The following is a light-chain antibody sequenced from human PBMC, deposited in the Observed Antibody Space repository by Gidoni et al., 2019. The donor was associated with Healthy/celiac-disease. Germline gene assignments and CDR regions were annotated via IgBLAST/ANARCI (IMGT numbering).Light chain of an antibody. CDR3: QQRSNWPPGGLT. CDR1: QSVSSY. V-gene: IGKV3-11*01. CDR2: DAS. Sequence: EIVLTQSPATLSLSPGERATLSCRASQSVSSYLAWYQQKPGQAPRLLIYDASNRATGIPARFSGSGSVTVFTLTISSLEPEDFAVYYCQQRSNWPPGGLTFXGXTKVEIK. J-gene: IGKJ4*01.